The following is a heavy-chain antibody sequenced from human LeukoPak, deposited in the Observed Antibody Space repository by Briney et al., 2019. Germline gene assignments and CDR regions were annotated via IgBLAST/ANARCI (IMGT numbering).Heavy chain of an antibody. CDR2: INHSGST. CDR1: GGSFSGYY. CDR3: ARGSYYYGSGTKYNWFDP. J-gene: IGHJ5*02. V-gene: IGHV4-34*01. Sequence: SETLPLTCAVYGGSFSGYYWSWIRQPPGKGLEWIGEINHSGSTNYNPSLKSRVTTSVDTSKNQFSLKLSSVTAADTAVYYCARGSYYYGSGTKYNWFDPWGQGTLVTVSS. D-gene: IGHD3-10*01.